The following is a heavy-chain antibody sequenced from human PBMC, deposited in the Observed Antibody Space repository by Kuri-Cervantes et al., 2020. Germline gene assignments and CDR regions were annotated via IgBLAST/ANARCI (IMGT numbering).Heavy chain of an antibody. CDR3: ARNNYYGSGSYYNHPRFDP. J-gene: IGHJ5*02. V-gene: IGHV4-34*01. D-gene: IGHD3-10*01. CDR1: GGSFSGYY. CDR2: INHSGST. Sequence: SETLSLTCAVYGGSFSGYYWSWIRQPPGKGLEWIGEINHSGSTNYNPSLKSRVTISVDTSKNQFSLKLSSVTAVDTAVYYCARNNYYGSGSYYNHPRFDPWGQGTLVTVSS.